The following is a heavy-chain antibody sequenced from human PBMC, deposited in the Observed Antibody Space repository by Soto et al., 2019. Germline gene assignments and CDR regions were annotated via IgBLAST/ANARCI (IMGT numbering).Heavy chain of an antibody. J-gene: IGHJ4*02. CDR2: ISESGGST. CDR3: AKDHCGGDCSMYYFDY. V-gene: IGHV3-23*01. Sequence: PGGSLRLSCVASGFTFSSYGMSWVRQAPGKGLEWVSVISESGGSTFYADSVKGRFTISRDNSKNTLYLQMNSLRAEDTAVYYCAKDHCGGDCSMYYFDYWGQGTLVTVSS. CDR1: GFTFSSYG. D-gene: IGHD2-21*02.